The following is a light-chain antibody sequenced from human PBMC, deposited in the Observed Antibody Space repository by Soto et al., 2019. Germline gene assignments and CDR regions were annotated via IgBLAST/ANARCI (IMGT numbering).Light chain of an antibody. CDR1: RGVGND. Sequence: AIQMTQSPSSLSASVGDRVTITCRASRGVGNDLGWYQQKPGKAPKLLIYHASTLQSGVPSRFSISGSGTDFTLTISSLQAEDFATYYCLQDYDNPLTFGGGTKVGIK. CDR3: LQDYDNPLT. V-gene: IGKV1-6*01. CDR2: HAS. J-gene: IGKJ4*01.